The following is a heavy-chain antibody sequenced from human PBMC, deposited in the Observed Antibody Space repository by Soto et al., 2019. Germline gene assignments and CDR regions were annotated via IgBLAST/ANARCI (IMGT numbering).Heavy chain of an antibody. V-gene: IGHV1-69*06. Sequence: LVKVSCKASGGTFSSYAISWVRQAPGQGLEWMGGIIPIFGTANYAQKFQGRVTITADKSTSTAYMELSSLRSEDTAVYYCARDQIYSNSTLQYYYYYVMDVWGPGTKATLSS. J-gene: IGHJ6*02. CDR2: IIPIFGTA. D-gene: IGHD4-4*01. CDR1: GGTFSSYA. CDR3: ARDQIYSNSTLQYYYYYVMDV.